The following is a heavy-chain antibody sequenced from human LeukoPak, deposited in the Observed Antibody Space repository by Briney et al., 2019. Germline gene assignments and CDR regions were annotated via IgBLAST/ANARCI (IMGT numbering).Heavy chain of an antibody. CDR3: AHGSVYQLDY. CDR2: ISGSGGST. V-gene: IGHV3-23*01. CDR1: GFTFSSSA. Sequence: PGGSLRLSCAASGFTFSSSAMNWVRQAPGKGLEWVSAISGSGGSTYYADSVKGRFTISRDNSKNTLYLQMNSLRAEDTAVYYCAHGSVYQLDYWGQGTLVTVSS. D-gene: IGHD2-2*01. J-gene: IGHJ4*02.